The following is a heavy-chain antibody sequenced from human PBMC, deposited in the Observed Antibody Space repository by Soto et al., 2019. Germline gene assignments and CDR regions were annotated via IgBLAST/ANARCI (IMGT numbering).Heavy chain of an antibody. CDR1: GYTFIDYF. D-gene: IGHD3-16*01. V-gene: IGHV1-2*02. Sequence: QVQLVQSGAEARKPGASVKVSCKASGYTFIDYFIHWVRQAPGQGLEWMGCINPSSDATDYSQKFRGRVTMARDTSIGTASMELSRLRSDDNAVYYCVRCLRWRDLDYWGQGTPVTVSS. CDR3: VRCLRWRDLDY. CDR2: INPSSDAT. J-gene: IGHJ4*02.